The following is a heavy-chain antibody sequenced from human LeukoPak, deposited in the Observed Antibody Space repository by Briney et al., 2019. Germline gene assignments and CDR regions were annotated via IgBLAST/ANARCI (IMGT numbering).Heavy chain of an antibody. CDR2: IYYSGST. D-gene: IGHD3-10*01. Sequence: SETLSLTCTVSGGSISSGGYYWSWIRQPPGKGLEWIGYIYYSGSTNYNPSLKSRVTISVDTSKNQFSLELSSVTAADTAVYYCARHALNYYGSGSYYNEIDYWGQGTLVTVSS. CDR3: ARHALNYYGSGSYYNEIDY. V-gene: IGHV4-61*08. CDR1: GGSISSGGYY. J-gene: IGHJ4*02.